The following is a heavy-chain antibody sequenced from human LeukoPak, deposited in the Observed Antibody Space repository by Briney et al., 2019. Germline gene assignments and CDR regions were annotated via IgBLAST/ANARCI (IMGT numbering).Heavy chain of an antibody. V-gene: IGHV1-2*02. CDR2: INPNSGGT. CDR3: ASTVITSYNWFDS. J-gene: IGHJ5*01. Sequence: ASVKVSCKASGYTFTGYYIHWVRQAPGQGLEWMGWINPNSGGTNYAQNFQGRVTMTRDTSISTAYMELSRLRSDDTAVYYCASTVITSYNWFDSWGQGTLVTVSS. CDR1: GYTFTGYY. D-gene: IGHD4-11*01.